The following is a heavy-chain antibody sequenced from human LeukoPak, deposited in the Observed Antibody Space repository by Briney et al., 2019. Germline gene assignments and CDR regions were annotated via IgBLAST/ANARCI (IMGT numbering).Heavy chain of an antibody. V-gene: IGHV3-21*06. CDR1: GFRFSDCD. CDR3: TRAYPPLRTAAAGDL. Sequence: PGGSLSLACSGSGFRFSDCDLSWVRQAPGKGLEWVSSISGGSSHIYYADSIKGRFTISRDNAKNSVYLQMNSLRDEDTAVYYCTRAYPPLRTAAAGDLWGLGTLVSVSS. J-gene: IGHJ5*02. CDR2: ISGGSSHI. D-gene: IGHD6-13*01.